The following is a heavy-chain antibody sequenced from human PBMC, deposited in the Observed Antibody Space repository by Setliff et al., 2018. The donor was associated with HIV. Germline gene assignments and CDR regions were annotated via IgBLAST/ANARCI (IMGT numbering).Heavy chain of an antibody. D-gene: IGHD3-22*01. V-gene: IGHV3-21*01. J-gene: IGHJ4*02. CDR2: ISSGSSYI. CDR3: ARAGVYYDSSGYCIDY. CDR1: GFTFSSYS. Sequence: PGGSLRLSCAASGFTFSSYSMNWVRQAPGKGLEWVSYISSGSSYIYYAESVKGRFTISRDNAKNSLYLQMNSLRAEDTAVYYCARAGVYYDSSGYCIDYWGQGTLVTVSS.